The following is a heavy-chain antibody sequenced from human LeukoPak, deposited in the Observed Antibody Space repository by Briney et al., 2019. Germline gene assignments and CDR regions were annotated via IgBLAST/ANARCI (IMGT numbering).Heavy chain of an antibody. Sequence: KTGGSLRLSCAASGFTFSSYEMNWVRQAPGEGLEWVSYISSSGSTIYYADSVKGRFTISRDNAKNSLYLQMNSLRAEDTAVYYCARDLEYSSSSLGYWGQGTLVTVSS. CDR1: GFTFSSYE. CDR3: ARDLEYSSSSLGY. CDR2: ISSSGSTI. J-gene: IGHJ4*02. V-gene: IGHV3-48*03. D-gene: IGHD6-6*01.